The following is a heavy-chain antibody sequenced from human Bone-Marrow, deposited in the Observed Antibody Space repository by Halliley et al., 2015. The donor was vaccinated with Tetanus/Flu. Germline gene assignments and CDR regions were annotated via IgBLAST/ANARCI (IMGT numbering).Heavy chain of an antibody. Sequence: QLVQSGAEVKKPRSSVKVSCKASGGISNTYAISWVRQAPGQGLEWMGGIIPRFRSTNYAQKFQGRVTITADESTSTAYMELNSLISDDTAVYYCATLAVTGNFQVVWWCFDYWGQGTPVTVSS. J-gene: IGHJ4*02. CDR1: GGISNTYA. CDR3: ATLAVTGNFQVVWWCFDY. D-gene: IGHD2-21*01. V-gene: IGHV1-69*01. CDR2: IIPRFRST.